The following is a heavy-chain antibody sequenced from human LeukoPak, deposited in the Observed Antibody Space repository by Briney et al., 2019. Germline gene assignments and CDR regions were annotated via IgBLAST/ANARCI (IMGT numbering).Heavy chain of an antibody. Sequence: GGSLRLSCTASGFPFSNDPMNWVRQAPGKGLEWLSNIRGRDTGVSYVDSVRGRFTISRDDAKNSLFLQMNNLRVEDTAIYYCARDHNYAFDYWGQGILVTVSS. CDR1: GFPFSNDP. CDR3: ARDHNYAFDY. J-gene: IGHJ4*02. V-gene: IGHV3-48*01. D-gene: IGHD3-16*01. CDR2: IRGRDTGV.